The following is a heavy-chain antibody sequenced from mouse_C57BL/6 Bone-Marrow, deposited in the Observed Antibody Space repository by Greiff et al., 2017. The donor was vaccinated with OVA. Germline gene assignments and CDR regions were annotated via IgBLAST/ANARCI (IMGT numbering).Heavy chain of an antibody. Sequence: QVQLQQPGAELVKPGASVKVSCKASGYTFTSYWMHWVKQRPGQGLEWIGRIHPSDSDTNYNQKFKGKATLTADKSSSTAYMQFSSLTSEDSAIYYCARITTVVAPYAMDYWGQGTSVTVSS. CDR1: GYTFTSYW. D-gene: IGHD1-1*01. CDR2: IHPSDSDT. CDR3: ARITTVVAPYAMDY. V-gene: IGHV1-74*01. J-gene: IGHJ4*01.